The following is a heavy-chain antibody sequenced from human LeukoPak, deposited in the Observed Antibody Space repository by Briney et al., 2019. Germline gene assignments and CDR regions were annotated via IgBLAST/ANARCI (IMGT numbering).Heavy chain of an antibody. D-gene: IGHD3-22*01. CDR2: IYYSGNT. CDR3: ASHYDSSGYYALDY. Sequence: SETLSLTCTVSGGSISSSSYYWGWLRQPPGKGLEWIGSIYYSGNTYYNPSLKSRVTISVDTSKNQFSLKLSSVTAADTAVYYCASHYDSSGYYALDYWGQGTLVTVSS. CDR1: GGSISSSSYY. V-gene: IGHV4-39*01. J-gene: IGHJ4*02.